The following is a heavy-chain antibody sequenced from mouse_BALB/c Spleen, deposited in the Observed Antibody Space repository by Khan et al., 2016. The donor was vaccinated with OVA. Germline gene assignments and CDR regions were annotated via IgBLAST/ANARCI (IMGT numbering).Heavy chain of an antibody. CDR3: AREWAAWFPY. CDR1: GYTFTDYY. V-gene: IGHV1-77*01. J-gene: IGHJ3*01. CDR2: IYPGSDNT. Sequence: QVQLKDSGAELARPGASVTLSCKASGYTFTDYYINWMRQRTGQGLEWIGEIYPGSDNTYYNERFKGKATLTADKSSSTAYMQLSRLTSEDSAVYFCAREWAAWFPYWGPGTLVTVSA.